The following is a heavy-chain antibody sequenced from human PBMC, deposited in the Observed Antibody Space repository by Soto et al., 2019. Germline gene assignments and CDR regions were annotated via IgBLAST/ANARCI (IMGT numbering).Heavy chain of an antibody. D-gene: IGHD4-17*01. CDR2: INAGNGNT. V-gene: IGHV1-3*01. CDR3: ARDWGTTTVSLNWFDP. Sequence: ASVKVSCKASGYTFTSYAISWVRQAPGQGLEWMGWINAGNGNTKYSQKFQGRVTITRDTSASTAYMELSSLRSEDTAVYYCARDWGTTTVSLNWFDPWGQGTLVTSPQ. J-gene: IGHJ5*02. CDR1: GYTFTSYA.